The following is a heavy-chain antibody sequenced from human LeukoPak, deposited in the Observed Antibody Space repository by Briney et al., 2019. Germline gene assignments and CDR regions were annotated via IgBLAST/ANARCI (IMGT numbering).Heavy chain of an antibody. D-gene: IGHD2-2*01. CDR3: ARGVVPAANLYYYMDV. J-gene: IGHJ6*03. V-gene: IGHV1-69*05. Sequence: SVKVSCKASGGTFSSYAISWVRQAPGQGLEWMGGIIPIFGTANYAQKFQGRVTITTDESTSTAYMELSSQRSEDTAVYYCARGVVPAANLYYYMDVWGKGTTVTVSS. CDR2: IIPIFGTA. CDR1: GGTFSSYA.